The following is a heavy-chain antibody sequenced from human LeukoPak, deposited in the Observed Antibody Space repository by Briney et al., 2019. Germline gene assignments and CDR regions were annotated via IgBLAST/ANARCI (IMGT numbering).Heavy chain of an antibody. CDR1: GGSFSGYY. CDR2: INHSGST. J-gene: IGHJ6*03. CDR3: ATGLSGYYYYMDV. Sequence: PSETLSLTCAVYGGSFSGYYWSWIRQPPGKGLEWIGEINHSGSTNYNPSLKSRVTISVDTSKNQFSLKLSSVTAADTAVYYCATGLSGYYYYMDVWGQGTMVTVSS. V-gene: IGHV4-34*01. D-gene: IGHD2/OR15-2a*01.